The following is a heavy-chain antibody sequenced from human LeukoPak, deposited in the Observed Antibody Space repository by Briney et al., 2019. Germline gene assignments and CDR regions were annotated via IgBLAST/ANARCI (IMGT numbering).Heavy chain of an antibody. Sequence: GGSLRLSCAATGFTFSSYDMHWVRQATGKGLEWVSAIGTAGDTYYPGSVKGRFTISRENAKNSLYLQMNSLRAGDTAVYYCARSRAYYDSSGYYFDYWGQGTLVTVSS. D-gene: IGHD3-22*01. V-gene: IGHV3-13*01. CDR2: IGTAGDT. J-gene: IGHJ4*02. CDR3: ARSRAYYDSSGYYFDY. CDR1: GFTFSSYD.